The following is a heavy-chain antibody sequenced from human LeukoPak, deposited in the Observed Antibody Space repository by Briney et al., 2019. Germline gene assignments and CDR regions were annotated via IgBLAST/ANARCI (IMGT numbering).Heavy chain of an antibody. J-gene: IGHJ4*02. V-gene: IGHV4-59*08. D-gene: IGHD3-10*01. CDR1: GGSVSSYH. Sequence: PSETLSLTCTVSGGSVSSYHWNWIRQPPGKGLEWIGYIFSTGSTNYNPSLKSRVTISLDTSKSQFSLRLTSVTAADTAVYYCARRYGSGSYDKFDYWGQGTLVTVSS. CDR2: IFSTGST. CDR3: ARRYGSGSYDKFDY.